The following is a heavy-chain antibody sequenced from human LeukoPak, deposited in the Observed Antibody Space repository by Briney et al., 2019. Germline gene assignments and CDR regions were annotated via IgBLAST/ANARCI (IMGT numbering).Heavy chain of an antibody. CDR2: IWYDGSNK. V-gene: IGHV3-33*01. D-gene: IGHD3-3*01. CDR3: ARGSGLGLRFLEWLSKSDYYYYYMDV. CDR1: GLTFSSYG. J-gene: IGHJ6*03. Sequence: GRSLRLSCAASGLTFSSYGMHWVRQAPGKGLEWVAVIWYDGSNKYYADSVKGRFTISRDNSKNTLYLQMNSLRAEDTAVYYCARGSGLGLRFLEWLSKSDYYYYYMDVWGKGTTVTVSS.